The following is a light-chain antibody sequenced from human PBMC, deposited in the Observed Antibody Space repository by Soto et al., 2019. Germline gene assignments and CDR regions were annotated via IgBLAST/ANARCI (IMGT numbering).Light chain of an antibody. Sequence: QSALTQPPSASGSPGQSVTISCTGSSSDVGGYNYVSWYQHHPGRAPRLMIYEVTKRPSGVSNRFSGSKSGNTASLTVSGLQAEDEADYFCGSLGAGNNFVFGTGSQGHRP. CDR2: EVT. CDR3: GSLGAGNNFV. CDR1: SSDVGGYNY. J-gene: IGLJ1*01. V-gene: IGLV2-8*01.